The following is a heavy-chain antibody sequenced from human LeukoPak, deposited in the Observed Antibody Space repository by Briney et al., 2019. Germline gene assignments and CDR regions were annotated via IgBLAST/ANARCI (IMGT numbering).Heavy chain of an antibody. CDR1: GFAFSLYT. J-gene: IGHJ4*02. CDR2: ISSSGTYT. CDR3: AKDHRGDYGEYFNY. Sequence: GGSLRLSCTASGFAFSLYTMNWVRQAPGKGLEWVSSISSSGTYTYYADSVKGRFTISRYNSKNTLYLQMNSLRAEDTAVYYCAKDHRGDYGEYFNYWGQGTLVTVSS. V-gene: IGHV3-21*01. D-gene: IGHD4/OR15-4a*01.